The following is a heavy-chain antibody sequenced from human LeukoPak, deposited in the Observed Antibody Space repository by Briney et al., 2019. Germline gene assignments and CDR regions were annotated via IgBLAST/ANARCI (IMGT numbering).Heavy chain of an antibody. CDR2: ISSSSSYI. D-gene: IGHD5-24*01. Sequence: GGSLRLSCPASGFSDTTNYMSWVRQAPGKGLEWVSSISSSSSYIYYADSVKGRFTISRDNAKNSLYLQMNSLRAEDTAVYYGARDDGYIDFWGKGTTVTVSS. CDR3: ARDDGYIDF. V-gene: IGHV3-21*01. CDR1: GFSDTTNY. J-gene: IGHJ6*03.